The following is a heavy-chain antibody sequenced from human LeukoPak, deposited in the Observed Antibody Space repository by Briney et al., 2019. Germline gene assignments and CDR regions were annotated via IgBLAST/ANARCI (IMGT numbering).Heavy chain of an antibody. CDR1: GYTFTGYY. J-gene: IGHJ3*02. V-gene: IGHV1-2*02. CDR2: INPNSGGT. Sequence: GSVKVSFKASGYTFTGYYMHWVRQAPGQGLEWMGWINPNSGGTNYAQKFQGRVTMTRDTSISTAYMELSRLRSDDTAVYYCARPNNSGSYRNPSDAFDIWGQGTMVTVSS. CDR3: ARPNNSGSYRNPSDAFDI. D-gene: IGHD1-26*01.